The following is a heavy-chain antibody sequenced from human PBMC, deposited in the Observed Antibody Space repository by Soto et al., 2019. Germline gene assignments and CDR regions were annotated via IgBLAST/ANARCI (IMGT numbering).Heavy chain of an antibody. D-gene: IGHD3-10*01. CDR3: ARDRFGEANYYYHYGMDV. V-gene: IGHV5-51*01. CDR2: IYPGDSDT. CDR1: GYSFTSYW. Sequence: GESLKISCKGSGYSFTSYWIGWVRQMPGKGLEWMGIIYPGDSDTRYSPSFQGQVTISADKSISTAYLQWSSLKASDTAMYYCARDRFGEANYYYHYGMDVWGQGTTVTVSS. J-gene: IGHJ6*02.